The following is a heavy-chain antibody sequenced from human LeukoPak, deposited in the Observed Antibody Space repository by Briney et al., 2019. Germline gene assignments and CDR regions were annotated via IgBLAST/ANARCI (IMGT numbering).Heavy chain of an antibody. J-gene: IGHJ4*02. V-gene: IGHV4-4*07. CDR3: ARRRTAAASGYFDY. D-gene: IGHD6-13*01. CDR1: GVSLSGDY. Sequence: SETLSLTCTVSGVSLSGDYWSWIRQPAGKGLEWVERIYTSGTTNYNPSLKSRVTMSVDTSNNQFSLNLRSVTAADTAVYYCARRRTAAASGYFDYWGQGILVTVSS. CDR2: IYTSGTT.